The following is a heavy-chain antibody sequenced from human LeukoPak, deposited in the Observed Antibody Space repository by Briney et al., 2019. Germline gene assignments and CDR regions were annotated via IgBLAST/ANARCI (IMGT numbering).Heavy chain of an antibody. J-gene: IGHJ4*02. V-gene: IGHV1-46*01. D-gene: IGHD1-26*01. CDR2: INPSGGST. Sequence: GASVKVSCRASGYTFTKYGISWARQAPGQGLEWMGIINPSGGSTSYAQKFQGRVTMTRDTPTSTVYMELSSLRSEDTAVYYCASQGELLSYFDYWGQGTLVTVSS. CDR3: ASQGELLSYFDY. CDR1: GYTFTKYG.